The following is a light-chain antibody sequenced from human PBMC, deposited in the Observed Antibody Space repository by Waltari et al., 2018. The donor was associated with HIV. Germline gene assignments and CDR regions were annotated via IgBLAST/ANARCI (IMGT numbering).Light chain of an antibody. V-gene: IGLV8-61*01. J-gene: IGLJ3*02. Sequence: QTVVTQEPSFSVSPGGTVTLTCGLSSGSVSTNYYPSWYQQTPGQAPRTLLYSTNTRSSGVPERFSGSILGNKAALTITGAQADDESDYYCVLYMGSGIWVFGGGTKLTVL. CDR3: VLYMGSGIWV. CDR2: STN. CDR1: SGSVSTNYY.